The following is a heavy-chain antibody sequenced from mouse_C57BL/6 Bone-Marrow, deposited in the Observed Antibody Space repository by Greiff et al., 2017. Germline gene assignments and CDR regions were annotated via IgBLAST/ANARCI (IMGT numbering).Heavy chain of an antibody. CDR3: ARETTGYGSGHWYFDV. Sequence: EVQLKESGAELVRPGSSVKMSCKTSGYTFTSYGINWVKQRPGQGLEWIGYIYIGNGYTEYNEKFKGKATLTSDTSSSTAYMQLSSLTSEDSAIYFCARETTGYGSGHWYFDVWGTGTTVTVSS. J-gene: IGHJ1*03. D-gene: IGHD1-1*01. CDR2: IYIGNGYT. V-gene: IGHV1-58*01. CDR1: GYTFTSYG.